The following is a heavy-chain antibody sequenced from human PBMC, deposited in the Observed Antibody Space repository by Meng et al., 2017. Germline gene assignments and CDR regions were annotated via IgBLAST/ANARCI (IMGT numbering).Heavy chain of an antibody. CDR2: ISSSGSTI. V-gene: IGHV3-11*01. CDR3: ARGEGSGRDGYNTLTDQH. D-gene: IGHD5-24*01. CDR1: GFTFSDYY. J-gene: IGHJ1*01. Sequence: GESLKISCAASGFTFSDYYMSWIRQAPGKGLEWVSYISSSGSTIYYADSVKGRFTISRDNAKNSLYLQMNSLRAEDTAVYYCARGEGSGRDGYNTLTDQHWGQGTLVTVSS.